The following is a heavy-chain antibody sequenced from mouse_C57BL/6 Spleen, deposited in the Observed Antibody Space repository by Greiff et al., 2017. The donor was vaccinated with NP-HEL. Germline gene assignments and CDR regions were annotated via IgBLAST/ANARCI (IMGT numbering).Heavy chain of an antibody. CDR1: GYTFTDYY. J-gene: IGHJ2*01. V-gene: IGHV1-26*01. CDR3: AVLDYYGSSYDY. D-gene: IGHD1-1*01. Sequence: VQLQQSGPELVKPGASVKISCKASGYTFTDYYMNWVKQSHGKSLEWIGDINPNNGGTSYNQKFKGKATLTVDKSSSTAYMELRSLTSEDSAVYYCAVLDYYGSSYDYWGQGTTLTVSS. CDR2: INPNNGGT.